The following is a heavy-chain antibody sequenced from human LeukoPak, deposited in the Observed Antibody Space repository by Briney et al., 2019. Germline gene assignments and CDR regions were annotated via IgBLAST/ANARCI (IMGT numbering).Heavy chain of an antibody. CDR1: GGTFISYA. V-gene: IGHV1-69*04. Sequence: SVKVSCKASGGTFISYAISWVRQAPGQGLEWMGRIIPTLGIANYAQKFQGRVTITAHKSTSTAYMELSSLRSEDTAVYYCASSGSVDTAMVNWGQGTLVTVSS. CDR3: ASSGSVDTAMVN. D-gene: IGHD5-18*01. CDR2: IIPTLGIA. J-gene: IGHJ4*02.